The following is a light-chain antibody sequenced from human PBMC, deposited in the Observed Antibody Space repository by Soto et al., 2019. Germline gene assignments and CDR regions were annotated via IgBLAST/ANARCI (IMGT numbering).Light chain of an antibody. CDR1: QAIGSE. V-gene: IGKV1-6*01. J-gene: IGKJ1*01. Sequence: AIQMTQSPSSLSASVGDRVTITCRAGQAIGSELGWYQQKPGKAPKLLIYVASTLQSGVPSRFSGSGSGTDFTLTISSLQPEDFVTYYCLQDHSYPWTFGQGTKVDIK. CDR3: LQDHSYPWT. CDR2: VAS.